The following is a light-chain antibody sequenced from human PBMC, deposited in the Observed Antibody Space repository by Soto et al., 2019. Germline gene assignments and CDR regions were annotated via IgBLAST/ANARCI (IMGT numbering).Light chain of an antibody. CDR3: QKYDSDPRT. V-gene: IGKV1-27*01. CDR1: QGISNF. Sequence: IQMTQSPSSLSASVGDRVTITCRASQGISNFLAWYQQKPGKVPKLLIYGSSTLQAGVPSRFSGSGSGTDFTLTISSLQPEDVATYYCQKYDSDPRTFGQGTKVDIK. J-gene: IGKJ1*01. CDR2: GSS.